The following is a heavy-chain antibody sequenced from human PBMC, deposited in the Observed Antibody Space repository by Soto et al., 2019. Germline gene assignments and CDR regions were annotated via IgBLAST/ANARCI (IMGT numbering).Heavy chain of an antibody. CDR1: GGTFSSYA. Sequence: SVKVSCKASGGTFSSYAISWVRQAPGQGLEWMGGIIPIFGTANYAQKFQGRVTITADESTSTAYMELSSLRSEDTAVYYCARDWIFGVVIEAGYGMDVWGQGTTVTVSS. CDR2: IIPIFGTA. J-gene: IGHJ6*02. V-gene: IGHV1-69*13. CDR3: ARDWIFGVVIEAGYGMDV. D-gene: IGHD3-3*01.